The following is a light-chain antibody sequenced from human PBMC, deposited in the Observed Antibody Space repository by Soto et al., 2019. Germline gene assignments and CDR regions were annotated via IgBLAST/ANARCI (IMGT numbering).Light chain of an antibody. J-gene: IGKJ1*01. CDR2: GAS. CDR3: QAYDKAAGT. V-gene: IGKV1-27*01. CDR1: RNIDNH. Sequence: DIQMTQSPPSLSASVGDRVSITCRESRNIDNHLAWYQQKAGTGPKLLIFGASTLHSGVPSRVSASGSGTTFILTISRLEIEDVATYYCQAYDKAAGTVGPGSKV.